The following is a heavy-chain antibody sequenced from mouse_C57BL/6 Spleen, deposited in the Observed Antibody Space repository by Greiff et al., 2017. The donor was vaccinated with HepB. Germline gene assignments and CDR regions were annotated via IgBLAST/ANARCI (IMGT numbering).Heavy chain of an antibody. Sequence: QVQLKESGPGLVAPSQSLSITCTVSGFSLTSYGVDWVRQSLGKGLEWLGVIWGVGSRNYNSALNSRLIISNDNTKSQVFLKRNSLQTDDTALYYCAAYGSSYGGFAYWGQGTLVTVSA. CDR1: GFSLTSYG. V-gene: IGHV2-6*01. D-gene: IGHD1-1*01. CDR3: AAYGSSYGGFAY. CDR2: IWGVGSR. J-gene: IGHJ3*01.